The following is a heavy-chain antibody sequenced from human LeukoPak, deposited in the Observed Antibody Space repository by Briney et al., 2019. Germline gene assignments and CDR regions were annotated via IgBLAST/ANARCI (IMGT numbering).Heavy chain of an antibody. Sequence: PSETLSLTCTVSGGSIRSSNYYWDWIRQPPGRGLEWIGIIYYSGSTYYNPSLKSRVTISVDTSKNQISLKLNSVTAADTAVYYCARSLAGPRARPSDYWGQGILVTVSS. V-gene: IGHV4-39*01. CDR2: IYYSGST. D-gene: IGHD6-19*01. J-gene: IGHJ4*02. CDR3: ARSLAGPRARPSDY. CDR1: GGSIRSSNYY.